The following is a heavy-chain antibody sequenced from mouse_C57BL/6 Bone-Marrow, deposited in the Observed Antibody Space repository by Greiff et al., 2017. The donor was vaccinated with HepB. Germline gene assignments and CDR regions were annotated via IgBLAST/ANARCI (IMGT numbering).Heavy chain of an antibody. J-gene: IGHJ4*01. D-gene: IGHD1-1*01. CDR1: GFTFSSYG. CDR2: ISSGGSYT. V-gene: IGHV5-6*02. Sequence: EVMLVESGGDLVKPGGSLKLSCAASGFTFSSYGMSWVRQTPDKRLEWVATISSGGSYTYYPDSVKGRFTISRDNAKNTLYLQMSSLKSEDTAMYYGERRGYYYGSSPFAMDYWGQGTSVTVSS. CDR3: ERRGYYYGSSPFAMDY.